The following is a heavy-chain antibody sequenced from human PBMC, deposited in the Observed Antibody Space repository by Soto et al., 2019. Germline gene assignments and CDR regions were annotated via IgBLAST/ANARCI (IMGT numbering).Heavy chain of an antibody. D-gene: IGHD3-22*01. Sequence: SETLSLTCAVYGGSFSGYYWCWIRQPPGKGLEWIGYIYHSGSTYYNPSLKSRVTISVDKSNNQFSLKLTSVTAADTAVYYCARTSYSDSSGYYGMDVWGQGTTVTVSS. CDR3: ARTSYSDSSGYYGMDV. CDR1: GGSFSGYY. J-gene: IGHJ6*02. V-gene: IGHV4-34*01. CDR2: IYHSGST.